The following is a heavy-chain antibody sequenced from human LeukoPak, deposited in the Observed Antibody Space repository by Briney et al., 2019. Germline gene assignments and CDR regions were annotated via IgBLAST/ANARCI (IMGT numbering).Heavy chain of an antibody. Sequence: GESLQISCKGSGYSFTSYWIGWVRQMPGKGLEWMGIIYPGDSDTRYSPSFQGQVTISADKSISTAYLQWSSLKASDTAMYYCASSSTPGGIAAAGMDYWGQGTLVTVSS. CDR1: GYSFTSYW. CDR2: IYPGDSDT. V-gene: IGHV5-51*01. CDR3: ASSSTPGGIAAAGMDY. D-gene: IGHD6-13*01. J-gene: IGHJ4*02.